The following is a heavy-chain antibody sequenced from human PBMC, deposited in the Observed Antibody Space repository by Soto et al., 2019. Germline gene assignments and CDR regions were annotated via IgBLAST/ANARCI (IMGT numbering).Heavy chain of an antibody. D-gene: IGHD3-10*01. V-gene: IGHV1-3*01. CDR2: INAGNGNT. CDR1: GYTFTSYA. CDR3: ARALWFGDNTTEYWFDP. Sequence: ASVKVSCKASGYTFTSYAMHWVRQAPGQRLEWMGWINAGNGNTKYSQKFQGRVTITRDTSASTAYMELSSLRSEDTAVYYCARALWFGDNTTEYWFDPWGQGTLVTVSS. J-gene: IGHJ5*02.